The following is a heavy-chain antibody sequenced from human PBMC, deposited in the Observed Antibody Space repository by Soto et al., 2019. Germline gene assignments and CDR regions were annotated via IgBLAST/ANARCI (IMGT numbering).Heavy chain of an antibody. CDR2: INAGNGNT. Sequence: ASVKVSCKASGYTFTSYAMHWVRQAPGQRLEWMGWINAGNGNTKYSQKFQGRVTITRDTSASTVYMELSSLRSEDTAVYYCARDLSNDIVLMVYEYYYYGMDVWGQGTTVTVSS. CDR3: ARDLSNDIVLMVYEYYYYGMDV. CDR1: GYTFTSYA. V-gene: IGHV1-3*01. D-gene: IGHD2-8*01. J-gene: IGHJ6*02.